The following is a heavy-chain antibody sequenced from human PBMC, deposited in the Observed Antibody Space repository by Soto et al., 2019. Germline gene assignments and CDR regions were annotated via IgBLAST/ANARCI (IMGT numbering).Heavy chain of an antibody. CDR2: IQPGDTDT. Sequence: PGESLKISCKPSGYNFINYWIVWVRQPPGKGLEWMVVIQPGDTDTKYNPSFRHQFTFSIDRPISTAFLQWTSLRASHTPVYYCERLDPTQDRLDYWGQGTLVTVSS. J-gene: IGHJ4*02. CDR3: ERLDPTQDRLDY. V-gene: IGHV5-51*01. CDR1: GYNFINYW. D-gene: IGHD1-1*01.